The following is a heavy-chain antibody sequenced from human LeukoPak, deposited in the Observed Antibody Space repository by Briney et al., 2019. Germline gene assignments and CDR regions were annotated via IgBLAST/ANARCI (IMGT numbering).Heavy chain of an antibody. CDR1: GFTFSTYG. CDR3: ARGEYYYDGGY. V-gene: IGHV3-33*01. Sequence: GGSLRLSCAASGFTFSTYGMHWVRQAPGKGLEWVAVIWYDGSNKYYAHSVKGRFTISRDNAKNSLYLQMNSLRAEDTAVYYCARGEYYYDGGYWGQGTLVTVSS. CDR2: IWYDGSNK. J-gene: IGHJ4*02. D-gene: IGHD3-22*01.